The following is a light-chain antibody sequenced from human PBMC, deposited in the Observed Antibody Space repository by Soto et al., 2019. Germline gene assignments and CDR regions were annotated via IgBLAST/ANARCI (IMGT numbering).Light chain of an antibody. CDR3: QQRYNWPIT. V-gene: IGKV3-11*01. CDR2: ADS. CDR1: RSVSSY. J-gene: IGKJ5*01. Sequence: EIFLTQSPATLSLSPGESATLSCRATRSVSSYLAWYQQKPGQAPRLLIYADSNRATGIPARFSGSGSGTDFTLTIRSLEPEDFSVYYCQQRYNWPITFGQGTRLEIK.